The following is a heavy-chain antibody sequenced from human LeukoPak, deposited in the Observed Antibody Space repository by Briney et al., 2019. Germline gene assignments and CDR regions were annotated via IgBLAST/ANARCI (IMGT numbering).Heavy chain of an antibody. V-gene: IGHV4-34*01. J-gene: IGHJ6*04. D-gene: IGHD3-10*01. CDR1: GGSFSGYY. CDR3: ARGHITMVRGPSGYYYGMDV. Sequence: SETLSLTCAVYGGSFSGYYWSWIRQPPGKGLEWIGEINHSGSTNYNPSLKSRVTISVDMSKNQFSLKLSSVTAADTAVYYCARGHITMVRGPSGYYYGMDVWGKGTTVTVSS. CDR2: INHSGST.